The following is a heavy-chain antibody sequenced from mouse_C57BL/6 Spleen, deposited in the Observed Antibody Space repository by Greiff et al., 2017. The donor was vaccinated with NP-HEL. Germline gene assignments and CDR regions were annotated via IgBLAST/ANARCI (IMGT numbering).Heavy chain of an antibody. Sequence: EVQGVESGGGLVKPGGSLKLSCAASGFTFSDYGMHWVRQAPEKGLEWVAYISSGSSTIYYADTVKGRFTISRDNAKNTLFLKMTSLRSEDTAMYYCARQTVYGRFAYWGQGTLVTVSA. CDR3: ARQTVYGRFAY. J-gene: IGHJ3*01. V-gene: IGHV5-17*01. D-gene: IGHD1-2*01. CDR1: GFTFSDYG. CDR2: ISSGSSTI.